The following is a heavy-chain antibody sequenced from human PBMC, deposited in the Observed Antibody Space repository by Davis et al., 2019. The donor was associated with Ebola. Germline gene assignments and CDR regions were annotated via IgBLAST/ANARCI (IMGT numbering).Heavy chain of an antibody. J-gene: IGHJ4*02. Sequence: GGSLRLSCAASGFTFSSYAMHWVRQAPGKGLEYVSAISSNGGSTYYADSVKGRFTISRDNAKNSLYLQMNSLRAEDTAVYYCARATYWWGQGTLVTVSS. D-gene: IGHD2-8*02. CDR2: ISSNGGST. CDR3: ARATYW. V-gene: IGHV3-64*04. CDR1: GFTFSSYA.